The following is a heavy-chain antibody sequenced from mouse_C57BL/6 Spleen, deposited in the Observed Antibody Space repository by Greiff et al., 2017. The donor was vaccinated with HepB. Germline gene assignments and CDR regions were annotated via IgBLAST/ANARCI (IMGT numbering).Heavy chain of an antibody. D-gene: IGHD2-2*01. CDR2: INYDGSST. CDR3: ARDRGSSTMVTTGFAY. V-gene: IGHV5-16*01. J-gene: IGHJ3*01. Sequence: EVMLVESEGGLVQPGSSMKLSCTASGFTFSDYYMAWVRQVPEKGLEWVANINYDGSSTYYLDSLKSRFIISIDNAKNILYLQMSSLKSEDTATYYCARDRGSSTMVTTGFAYWGQGTLVTVSA. CDR1: GFTFSDYY.